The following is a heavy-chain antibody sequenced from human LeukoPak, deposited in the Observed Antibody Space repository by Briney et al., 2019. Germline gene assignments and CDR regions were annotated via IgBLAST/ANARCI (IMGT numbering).Heavy chain of an antibody. CDR3: ARGSTVGATSSYYYYGMDV. Sequence: SVKVSCKASGGTFSSYAISWVRQAPGQGLEWMGGVIPIFGTANYAQKFQGRVTITADESTSTAYMELSSLRSEDTAVYYCARGSTVGATSSYYYYGMDVWGQGTTVTVSS. CDR1: GGTFSSYA. V-gene: IGHV1-69*01. D-gene: IGHD1-26*01. J-gene: IGHJ6*02. CDR2: VIPIFGTA.